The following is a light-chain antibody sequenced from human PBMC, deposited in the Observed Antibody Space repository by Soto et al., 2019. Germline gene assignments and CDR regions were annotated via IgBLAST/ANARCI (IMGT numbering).Light chain of an antibody. CDR2: DVS. CDR3: SSYTSSSIVV. J-gene: IGLJ2*01. Sequence: QSALTQPASVSGSPGQSITISCTGTSSDVGGYNYVSWYQQHPGKAPKLIIYDVSNRPSGVSNRFSGSKSGNTASLTISGLQAEDEADYYCSSYTSSSIVVFGGGTKVTVL. CDR1: SSDVGGYNY. V-gene: IGLV2-14*01.